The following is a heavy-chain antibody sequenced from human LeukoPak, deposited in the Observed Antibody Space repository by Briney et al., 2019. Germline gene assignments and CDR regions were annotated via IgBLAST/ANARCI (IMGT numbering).Heavy chain of an antibody. V-gene: IGHV4-59*01. D-gene: IGHD2-2*01. CDR3: ARWIPSSNSFDY. J-gene: IGHJ4*02. CDR2: IYYSGST. Sequence: SETLSLTCTVSRGSITRNYWTWIRQPPGKGREWIGYIYYSGSTHYNPSLKSRVTISTDTSKNQFSLRLNSVTAADTAVYYCARWIPSSNSFDYWGQGTLVTVSS. CDR1: RGSITRNY.